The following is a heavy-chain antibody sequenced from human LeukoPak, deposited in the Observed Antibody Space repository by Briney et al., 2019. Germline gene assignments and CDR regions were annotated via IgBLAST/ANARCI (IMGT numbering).Heavy chain of an antibody. J-gene: IGHJ4*02. CDR3: ARGLEDNWNDGAYYFDY. CDR2: IYYSGST. V-gene: IGHV4-39*07. Sequence: SETLSLTCTVSGGSISSSSYYWGWIRQPPGKGLEWIGSIYYSGSTYYNPSLKCRVTISVDTSKNQFSLKLSSVTAADTAVYYCARGLEDNWNDGAYYFDYWGQGTLVTVSS. D-gene: IGHD1-1*01. CDR1: GGSISSSSYY.